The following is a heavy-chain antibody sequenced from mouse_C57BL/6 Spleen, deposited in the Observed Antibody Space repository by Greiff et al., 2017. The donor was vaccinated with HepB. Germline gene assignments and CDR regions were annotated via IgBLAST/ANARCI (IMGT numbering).Heavy chain of an antibody. CDR3: ARREIYYGSSLGYFDV. D-gene: IGHD1-1*01. CDR2: INPNNGGT. CDR1: GYTFTDYY. Sequence: VQLQQSGPELVKPGASVKISCKASGYTFTDYYMNWVKQSHGKSLEWIGDINPNNGGTSYNQKFKGKATLTVDKSSSTAYMELRSLTSEDSAVYYCARREIYYGSSLGYFDVWGTGTTVTVSS. V-gene: IGHV1-26*01. J-gene: IGHJ1*03.